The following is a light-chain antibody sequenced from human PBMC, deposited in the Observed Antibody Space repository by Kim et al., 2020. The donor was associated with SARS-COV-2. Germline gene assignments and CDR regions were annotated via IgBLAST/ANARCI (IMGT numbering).Light chain of an antibody. Sequence: DIQMTQSPSSLSASVGDRVTMTCRASQSISNYLNWYQHTPGKAPKLLIYAASSLQGGVPSRFSGSGSGTDFTLTISSLQPEDFATYYCQQSNSSPQLTFGGGTKVDIK. CDR2: AAS. J-gene: IGKJ4*01. V-gene: IGKV1-39*01. CDR1: QSISNY. CDR3: QQSNSSPQLT.